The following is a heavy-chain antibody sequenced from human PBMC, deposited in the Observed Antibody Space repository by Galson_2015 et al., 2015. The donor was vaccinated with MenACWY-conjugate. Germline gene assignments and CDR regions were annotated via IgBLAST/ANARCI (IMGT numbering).Heavy chain of an antibody. J-gene: IGHJ5*02. CDR1: GGSLSGYY. CDR2: IRRGGIT. V-gene: IGHV4-34*01. Sequence: SETLSLTCGVLGGSLSGYYWNWIRQAPGKGLEWIGEIRRGGITNYNPSLKGRVTISGDTSTNQISLHLTSVTAADTAVYYCATWRGYIYGFGRDLWGQGTRVTVSS. D-gene: IGHD3-3*01. CDR3: ATWRGYIYGFGRDL.